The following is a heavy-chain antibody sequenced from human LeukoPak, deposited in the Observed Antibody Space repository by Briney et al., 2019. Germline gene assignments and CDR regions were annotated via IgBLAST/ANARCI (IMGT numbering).Heavy chain of an antibody. J-gene: IGHJ4*02. CDR1: GFTFSSYG. CDR2: ISYDGSNK. Sequence: PGGSLRLSCAASGFTFSSYGMHWVRQAPGKGLEWVAVISYDGSNKYYADSVKGRFTISRDNSKNTLYLQMNSLRAEDTAVYYCAKDQWQWRGAVDFVYWGQGTLVTVSS. V-gene: IGHV3-30*18. CDR3: AKDQWQWRGAVDFVY. D-gene: IGHD6-19*01.